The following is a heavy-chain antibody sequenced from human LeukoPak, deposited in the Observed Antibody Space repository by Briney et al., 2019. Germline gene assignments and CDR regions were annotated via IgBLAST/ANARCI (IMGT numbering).Heavy chain of an antibody. D-gene: IGHD1-14*01. CDR2: ISSDGSGK. CDR1: GFTFSTYW. J-gene: IGHJ4*02. Sequence: PGGPLRLSCAASGFTFSTYWMTWIRQAPGKGLEWVASISSDGSGKYYMDSVKGRFTISRDNAKNSLFLQMNSLGAEDTAVYHCGRVRPGDAYYWGQGTLVTVSS. CDR3: GRVRPGDAYY. V-gene: IGHV3-7*01.